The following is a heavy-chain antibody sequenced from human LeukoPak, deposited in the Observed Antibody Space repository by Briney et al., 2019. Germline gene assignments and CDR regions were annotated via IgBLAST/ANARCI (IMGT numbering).Heavy chain of an antibody. Sequence: PGGSLRLSCAASGFTFGSYSMNWVRQAPGKGLEWVSGISGSGGSTYYADSVKGRFTISRDNSKNTLYLQMNSLRAEDTAVYYCAKLTVGWFDPWGQGTLVTVSS. J-gene: IGHJ5*02. CDR1: GFTFGSYS. CDR2: ISGSGGST. D-gene: IGHD4-11*01. V-gene: IGHV3-23*01. CDR3: AKLTVGWFDP.